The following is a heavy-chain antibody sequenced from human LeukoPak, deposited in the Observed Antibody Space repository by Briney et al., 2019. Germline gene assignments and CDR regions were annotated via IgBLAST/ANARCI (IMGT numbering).Heavy chain of an antibody. CDR3: ARDSRGIAVAGAYYFDY. Sequence: GGSLRLSCAASGFTVSSNYMSWVSQAPGKGLEWVSVIYSGGSTYYADSVKGRFTISRDNSKNTLYLQMNSLRAEDTAVYYCARDSRGIAVAGAYYFDYWGQGTLVTVSS. CDR1: GFTVSSNY. V-gene: IGHV3-53*01. CDR2: IYSGGST. J-gene: IGHJ4*02. D-gene: IGHD6-19*01.